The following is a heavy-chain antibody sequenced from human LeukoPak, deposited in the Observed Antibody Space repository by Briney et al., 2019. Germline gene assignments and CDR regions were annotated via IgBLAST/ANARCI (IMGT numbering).Heavy chain of an antibody. D-gene: IGHD4-17*01. V-gene: IGHV3-33*08. CDR1: GFTFSSYA. CDR3: ARDPIATVTTGIDY. Sequence: GGSLRLSCAASGFTFSSYAMHWVRQAPGKGLEWVAVIWYDGSNKYYADSVKGRFTISRDNSKNTLYLQMNSLRAEDTAVYYCARDPIATVTTGIDYWGQGTLVTVSS. J-gene: IGHJ4*02. CDR2: IWYDGSNK.